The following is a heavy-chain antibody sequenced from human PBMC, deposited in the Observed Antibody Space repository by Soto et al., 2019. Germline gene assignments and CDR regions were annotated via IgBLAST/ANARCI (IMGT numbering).Heavy chain of an antibody. V-gene: IGHV3-21*01. Sequence: GGSPRLSCAASGFTFSSYSMNWVRQAPGKGLEWVSSISSSGIYIYYADSVKGRFTISRDNAKNSLYLQMNSLRAEDTAVYYCARGEGISRGSPDYWGQGTLVTVSS. D-gene: IGHD2-15*01. CDR3: ARGEGISRGSPDY. J-gene: IGHJ4*02. CDR2: ISSSGIYI. CDR1: GFTFSSYS.